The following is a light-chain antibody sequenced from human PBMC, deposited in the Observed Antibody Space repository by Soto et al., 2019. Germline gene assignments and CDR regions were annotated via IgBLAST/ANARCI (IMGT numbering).Light chain of an antibody. CDR3: QHRFNWPRFT. Sequence: EIVLTQSPATLSLSPGERATLSCRASQSVSSYLAWYQQKPGQAPRLLIYDASNRATGIPARFSGGGSGTDFTLIISSLEPEDFAVYYCQHRFNWPRFTFGQGTKLEIK. CDR2: DAS. V-gene: IGKV3-11*01. CDR1: QSVSSY. J-gene: IGKJ2*01.